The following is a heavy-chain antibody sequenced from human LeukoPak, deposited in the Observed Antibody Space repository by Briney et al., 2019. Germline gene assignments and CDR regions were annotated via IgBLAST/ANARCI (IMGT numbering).Heavy chain of an antibody. CDR1: GYTFTSYG. CDR3: ARDELYGDRDFDY. CDR2: ISGYNGNT. J-gene: IGHJ4*02. V-gene: IGHV1-18*01. Sequence: ASVKVSCNTSGYTFTSYGVTWVRQAPGQGLEWMGWISGYNGNTHLAQNLQGRVSLTKDTSTSTAYMEVRSLRSDDTAVYYCARDELYGDRDFDYWGQGTLVTVSS. D-gene: IGHD4-17*01.